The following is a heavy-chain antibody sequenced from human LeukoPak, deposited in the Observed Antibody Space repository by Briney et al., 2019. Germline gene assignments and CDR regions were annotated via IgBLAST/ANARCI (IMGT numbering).Heavy chain of an antibody. J-gene: IGHJ4*02. CDR3: ARKTPRFGDYAY. CDR1: GFTFRDYY. V-gene: IGHV3-66*01. D-gene: IGHD2-15*01. Sequence: GGSLRLSCVASGFTFRDYYMSCVRQAPGKGLEWVSLIYSAGSTYYADSVKGRFTISRDNSKNTLYLQMNSLRGEDTAVYYCARKTPRFGDYAYWGQGTLVTVSS. CDR2: IYSAGST.